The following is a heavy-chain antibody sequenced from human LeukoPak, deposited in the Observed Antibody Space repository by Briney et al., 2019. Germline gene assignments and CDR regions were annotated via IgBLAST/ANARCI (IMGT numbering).Heavy chain of an antibody. Sequence: GGSLRLSCEASGFTFSAYAMTWVRQAPGKGLEWVSSIGSDNKPHYSESVKGRFAISRDNSKNTLYLQMSNLRAEDTAFYYCAKHDGATSTWFDPWGLGTLVTVSS. CDR2: IGSDNKP. D-gene: IGHD4/OR15-4a*01. CDR3: AKHDGATSTWFDP. J-gene: IGHJ5*02. V-gene: IGHV3-23*05. CDR1: GFTFSAYA.